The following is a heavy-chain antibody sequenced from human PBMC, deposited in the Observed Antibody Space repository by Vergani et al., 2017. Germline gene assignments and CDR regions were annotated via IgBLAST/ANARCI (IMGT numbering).Heavy chain of an antibody. D-gene: IGHD2-21*02. CDR1: GGSISSSNW. CDR3: ARDSPYCGGDCFFDY. Sequence: QVQLQESGPGLVKPSGTLSLTCAVSGGSISSSNWWSWVRQPPGKGLEWIGEIYHSGSTNYNPSLKSRVTISVDKSKNQFSLKLSSVTAAVTAVYYCARDSPYCGGDCFFDYWGQGTLVTVSS. V-gene: IGHV4-4*02. J-gene: IGHJ4*02. CDR2: IYHSGST.